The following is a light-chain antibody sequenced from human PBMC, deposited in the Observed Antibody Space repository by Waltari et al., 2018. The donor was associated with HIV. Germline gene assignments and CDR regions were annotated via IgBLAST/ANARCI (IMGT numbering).Light chain of an antibody. CDR1: SPNIGAGFD. J-gene: IGLJ2*01. Sequence: QSLLTQPPSVSGAPGQRVTISCTGSSPNIGAGFDVHWYQPLPGTVPKLLIYGNSNRPSGVPHRFSGSKSGTSASLAITGLQAEDEADYYCQSYDRSLSGYVVFGGGTKLTVL. CDR3: QSYDRSLSGYVV. CDR2: GNS. V-gene: IGLV1-40*01.